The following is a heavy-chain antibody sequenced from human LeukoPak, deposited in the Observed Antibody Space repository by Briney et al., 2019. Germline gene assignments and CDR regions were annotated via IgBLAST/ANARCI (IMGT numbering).Heavy chain of an antibody. J-gene: IGHJ6*02. CDR1: GGSISSYY. Sequence: SETLSLTCTVSGGSISSYYWSWIRQPPGKGLEWIGYIYYSGSTNYNPSLKSRVTISVDTSKNQFSLKLSSVTAADTAVYYCARGHYISGMDVWGQGTTVTVSS. V-gene: IGHV4-59*01. CDR2: IYYSGST. CDR3: ARGHYISGMDV. D-gene: IGHD3-10*01.